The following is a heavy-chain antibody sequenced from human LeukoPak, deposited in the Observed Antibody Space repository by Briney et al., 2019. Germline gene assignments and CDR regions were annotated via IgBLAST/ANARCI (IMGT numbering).Heavy chain of an antibody. Sequence: SETLSLTCAVYGGSFSGYYWSWIRQPPVKGMEWIGEINHSGSTNYNPSLKSRVTISVDTSKNQFSLKLSSVTAADTAVYYCAIRAGYSSGWYVFPFDYWGQGTLVTVSS. CDR2: INHSGST. J-gene: IGHJ4*02. D-gene: IGHD6-19*01. CDR1: GGSFSGYY. CDR3: AIRAGYSSGWYVFPFDY. V-gene: IGHV4-34*01.